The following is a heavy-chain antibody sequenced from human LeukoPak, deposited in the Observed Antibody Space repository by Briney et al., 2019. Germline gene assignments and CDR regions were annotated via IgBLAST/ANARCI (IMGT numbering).Heavy chain of an antibody. CDR1: GGSIRSSYYY. CDR3: ASVYCSSTSCYVDY. J-gene: IGHJ4*02. Sequence: SETLSLTCTVSGGSIRSSYYYWGWIRQPPGKGLEWIGSIYDSGSTYYNPSLKSRVTISVDTSKNQFSLKLSSVTAADTAVYYCASVYCSSTSCYVDYWGQGTLVTVSS. CDR2: IYDSGST. V-gene: IGHV4-39*01. D-gene: IGHD2-2*01.